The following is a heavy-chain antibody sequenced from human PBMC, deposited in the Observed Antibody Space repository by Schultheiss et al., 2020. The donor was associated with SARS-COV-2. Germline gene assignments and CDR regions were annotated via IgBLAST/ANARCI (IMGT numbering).Heavy chain of an antibody. D-gene: IGHD5-12*01. V-gene: IGHV4-30-2*01. CDR2: IFHSGSS. Sequence: SQTLSLTCTVSGGSISSGGYYWSWIRQHPGKGLEWIGYIFHSGSSYYKPSLKSRVTISVDRSKNQFSLKLSSVTAADTAVYYCARGGGYDSDPDYWGQGTLVTVSS. CDR3: ARGGGYDSDPDY. J-gene: IGHJ4*02. CDR1: GGSISSGGYY.